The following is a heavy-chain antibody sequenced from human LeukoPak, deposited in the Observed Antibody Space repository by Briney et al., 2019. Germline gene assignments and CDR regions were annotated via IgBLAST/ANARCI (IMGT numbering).Heavy chain of an antibody. Sequence: GGSLRLSCAASGFTFSSYEMNWVRQAPGKGLEWVSYISSSGSTIYYADSVKGRFTISRDNAKNSLYLQMNSLRAEDTAVYYCARDRITIFGVIIGTNMDVWGKGTTVTVSS. D-gene: IGHD3-3*01. CDR1: GFTFSSYE. CDR2: ISSSGSTI. V-gene: IGHV3-48*03. J-gene: IGHJ6*03. CDR3: ARDRITIFGVIIGTNMDV.